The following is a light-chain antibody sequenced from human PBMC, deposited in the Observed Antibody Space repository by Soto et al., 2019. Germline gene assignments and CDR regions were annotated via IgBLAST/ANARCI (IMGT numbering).Light chain of an antibody. CDR2: GAS. V-gene: IGKV3-20*01. CDR1: QSVSSSY. CDR3: QQYGSSPLSLRYT. Sequence: EIVLTQSPGTLSLSPGERATLSCRASQSVSSSYLAWYQQKPGQAPRLLIYGASSRATGIPDRFSGSGSGTDFTLTISRLEPEDFAVYYCQQYGSSPLSLRYTFGQGTKLEIK. J-gene: IGKJ2*01.